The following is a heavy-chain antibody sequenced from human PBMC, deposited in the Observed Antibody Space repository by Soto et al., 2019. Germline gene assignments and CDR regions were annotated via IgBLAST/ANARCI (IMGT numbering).Heavy chain of an antibody. D-gene: IGHD3-10*01. CDR3: ARGINYYASGDDAFDI. J-gene: IGHJ3*02. V-gene: IGHV1-8*01. CDR2: MNPNSGNT. Sequence: QVQLGQSGAEVKKPGASVKVSCKASGYTFTSYDINWVRQATGQGLEWMGWMNPNSGNTGYAQKFQGRVTMTRNTSISTAYMELSSLRSEETAVYYCARGINYYASGDDAFDIWGQGTMVTVSS. CDR1: GYTFTSYD.